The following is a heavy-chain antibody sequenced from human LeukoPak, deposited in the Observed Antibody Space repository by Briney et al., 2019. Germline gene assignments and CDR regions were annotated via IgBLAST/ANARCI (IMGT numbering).Heavy chain of an antibody. CDR2: ISYDGSNK. D-gene: IGHD1-26*01. CDR3: VYSGNYRFDY. Sequence: GGSLRLSCAASGFTFSSYAMHWVRQAPGKGLEWVAVISYDGSNKYYADSVKGRFTISRDNSKNTLYLEMNSLRDEDTAIYYCVYSGNYRFDYWGQGTLVTVSS. CDR1: GFTFSSYA. J-gene: IGHJ4*02. V-gene: IGHV3-30-3*01.